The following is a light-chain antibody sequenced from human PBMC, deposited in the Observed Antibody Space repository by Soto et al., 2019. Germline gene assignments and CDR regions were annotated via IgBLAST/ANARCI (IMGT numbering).Light chain of an antibody. CDR3: QQYGSSPWT. CDR2: GAS. J-gene: IGKJ1*01. V-gene: IGKV3-20*01. CDR1: QSVSSGY. Sequence: EIGLTQSPGTLSLSPGEGATLSCRASQSVSSGYLAWYQQKPGQAPRLLIYGASIRATAIPDRFSGRGSGTDFTLTISRLEPEDFAVYYCQQYGSSPWTFGQGTKVDNK.